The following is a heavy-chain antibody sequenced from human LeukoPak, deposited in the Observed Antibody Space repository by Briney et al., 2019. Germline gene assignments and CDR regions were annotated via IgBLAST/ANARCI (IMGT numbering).Heavy chain of an antibody. J-gene: IGHJ5*02. CDR1: GFSLSTSGVG. Sequence: ESGPTLVKPTQTLTLTCTFSGFSLSTSGVGVGWIRQPPGKALEWLALIYWNDDKRYSPSLKSRLTITKDTSKNQVVLTMTNMDPVDTATYYCAHIWEAATGIYDWFDPWGQGTLVTVSS. CDR2: IYWNDDK. D-gene: IGHD6-13*01. V-gene: IGHV2-5*01. CDR3: AHIWEAATGIYDWFDP.